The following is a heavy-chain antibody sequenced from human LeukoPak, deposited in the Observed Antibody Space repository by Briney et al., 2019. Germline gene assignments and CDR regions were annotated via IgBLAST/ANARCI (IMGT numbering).Heavy chain of an antibody. V-gene: IGHV3-7*01. CDR1: GFTFSSYW. D-gene: IGHD2-2*01. CDR2: IKQDGSEK. Sequence: GGSLRLSCAASGFTFSSYWMSWVRQAPGKGLEWVANIKQDGSEKYYVDSVKGRFTISRDNAKNSLYLQMNSLRAEGTAVYYCARDGPSYCSSTSCKYGMDVWGQGTTVTVSS. J-gene: IGHJ6*02. CDR3: ARDGPSYCSSTSCKYGMDV.